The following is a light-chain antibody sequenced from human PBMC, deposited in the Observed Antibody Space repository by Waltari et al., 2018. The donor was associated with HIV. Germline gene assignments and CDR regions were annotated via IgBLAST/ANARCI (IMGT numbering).Light chain of an antibody. J-gene: IGLJ3*02. CDR2: ENN. CDR3: GTWDSSLSAWV. V-gene: IGLV1-51*01. CDR1: SSNIGNNY. Sequence: QSVLTQPPSVSAAPGQKVTISCSGSSSNIGNNYVSWYQQLPGTAPKLLIYENNKRPPGIPDRFPGSKSGTSATLGITGLQTGDEADYYCGTWDSSLSAWVFGGGTKLTVL.